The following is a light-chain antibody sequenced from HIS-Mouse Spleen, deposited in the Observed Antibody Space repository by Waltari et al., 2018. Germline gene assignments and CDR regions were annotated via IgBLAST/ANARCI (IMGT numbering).Light chain of an antibody. CDR3: SSYTSSSTPYV. Sequence: QSALTQPASVSGSPGQSITISCTGTSSDVGCYNYVPWYQQHPGKAPKLMIYEVSNRPSGVSNRFSGSKSGNTASLTISGLQAEDEADYYCSSYTSSSTPYVFGTGTKVTVL. CDR2: EVS. V-gene: IGLV2-14*01. J-gene: IGLJ1*01. CDR1: SSDVGCYNY.